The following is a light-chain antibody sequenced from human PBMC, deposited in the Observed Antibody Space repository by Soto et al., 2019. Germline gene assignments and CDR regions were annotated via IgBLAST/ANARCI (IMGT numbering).Light chain of an antibody. J-gene: IGLJ1*01. V-gene: IGLV2-18*02. CDR3: SSYTTSSTYV. CDR1: SSDVGSYNR. Sequence: QSALTQHPSVSGSPGQSVAISCTGTSSDVGSYNRVSWYQQPPGTAPKLMIYDVSDRPSGVPDRFSGSKSGNTASLTISGLQAEDEADYYCSSYTTSSTYVFGTGTKVTVL. CDR2: DVS.